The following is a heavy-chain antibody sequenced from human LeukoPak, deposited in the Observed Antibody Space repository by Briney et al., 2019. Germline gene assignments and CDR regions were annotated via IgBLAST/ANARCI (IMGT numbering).Heavy chain of an antibody. J-gene: IGHJ5*02. Sequence: SETLSLTCAVYGGSFSGYYWSWIRQPPGKGLEWIGEINHSGSTNYNPSLKSRVTISVDTSKNQFSLKLSSVTAADTAVYHCARGASGYWFDPWGRGTLVTVSS. CDR2: INHSGST. D-gene: IGHD3-22*01. CDR1: GGSFSGYY. CDR3: ARGASGYWFDP. V-gene: IGHV4-34*01.